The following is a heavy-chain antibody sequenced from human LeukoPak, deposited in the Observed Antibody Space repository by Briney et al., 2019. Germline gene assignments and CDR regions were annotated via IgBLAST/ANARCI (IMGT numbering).Heavy chain of an antibody. CDR3: ARDYYDSSGYYYLAY. D-gene: IGHD3-22*01. Sequence: PGGSLRLSCAASGFTFSSYSMNWVRQAPGKGLEWVSSISSSSSYIYYADSVKGRFTISRDSAKNSLYLQMNSLRAEDTAVYYCARDYYDSSGYYYLAYWGQGTLVTVSS. CDR1: GFTFSSYS. V-gene: IGHV3-21*01. J-gene: IGHJ4*02. CDR2: ISSSSSYI.